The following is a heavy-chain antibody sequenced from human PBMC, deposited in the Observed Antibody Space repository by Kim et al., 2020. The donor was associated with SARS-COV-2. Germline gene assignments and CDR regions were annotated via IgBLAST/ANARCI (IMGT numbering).Heavy chain of an antibody. J-gene: IGHJ4*02. Sequence: GSTEYADSVKGRFTISRDNSKNTLYLQMNSLRAEDTAVYYCAKESYSGDYWGQGTLVTVSS. V-gene: IGHV3-23*01. D-gene: IGHD1-26*01. CDR2: GST. CDR3: AKESYSGDY.